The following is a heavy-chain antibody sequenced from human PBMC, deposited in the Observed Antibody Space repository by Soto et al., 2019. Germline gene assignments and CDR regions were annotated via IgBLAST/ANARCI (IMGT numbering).Heavy chain of an antibody. CDR2: ITPFFGKA. Sequence: QVQLVQSGAEVKRPGSSVKVSCKASGGTFRTYAISWVRQAPGHGLGWMGRITPFFGKANYAQKLQGRLSITANQSTHRAYMELTSLRSEDTAVYYCARGSADTTAMAHPYDYGGQGTLVTVSS. CDR3: ARGSADTTAMAHPYDY. J-gene: IGHJ4*02. V-gene: IGHV1-69*01. CDR1: GGTFRTYA. D-gene: IGHD5-18*01.